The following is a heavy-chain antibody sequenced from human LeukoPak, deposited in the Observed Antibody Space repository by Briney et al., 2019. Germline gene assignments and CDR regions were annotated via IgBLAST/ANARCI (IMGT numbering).Heavy chain of an antibody. CDR1: GGSISSYY. CDR2: IYYSGST. Sequence: NPSETLSLTCTVSGGSISSYYWSWIRQPPGMGLEWIGYIYYSGSTNYNPSLKSRVTISVDTSKNQFSLKLSSVTAADTAVYYCARDQIHYFDYWGQGTLVTVSS. J-gene: IGHJ4*02. CDR3: ARDQIHYFDY. V-gene: IGHV4-59*01.